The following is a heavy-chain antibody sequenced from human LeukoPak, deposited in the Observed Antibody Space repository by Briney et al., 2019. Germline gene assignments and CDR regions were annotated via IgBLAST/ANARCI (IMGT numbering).Heavy chain of an antibody. V-gene: IGHV3-9*03. D-gene: IGHD6-19*01. J-gene: IGHJ4*02. CDR3: AKGSSGWYYYFDY. CDR1: GFTFDDYG. Sequence: GGSLRLSCAASGFTFDDYGMSWVRQAPGKGLEWVSGISWNSGSIGYADSVKGRFTISRDNAKNSLYLQMNSLRAEDMALYYCAKGSSGWYYYFDYWGQGTLVTVSS. CDR2: ISWNSGSI.